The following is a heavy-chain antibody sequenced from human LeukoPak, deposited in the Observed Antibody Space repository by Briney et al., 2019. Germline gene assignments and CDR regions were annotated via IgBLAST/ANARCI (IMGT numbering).Heavy chain of an antibody. V-gene: IGHV4-59*12. CDR3: ARGYSTSWTYYFDF. Sequence: TSETLSLTCTVSNGAFTGYYWGWIRQPPGKGLEWIGHTLYSGNTNYNSSLKSRVTISVDSSKNHFSLNLNSVTAADTAVYYCARGYSTSWTYYFDFWGQGALVTVSS. CDR1: NGAFTGYY. J-gene: IGHJ4*02. D-gene: IGHD2-2*01. CDR2: TLYSGNT.